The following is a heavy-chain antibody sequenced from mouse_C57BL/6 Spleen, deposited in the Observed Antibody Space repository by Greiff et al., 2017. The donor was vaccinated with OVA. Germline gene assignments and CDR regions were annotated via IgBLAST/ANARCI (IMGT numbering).Heavy chain of an antibody. J-gene: IGHJ2*01. Sequence: QVQLQQPGAELVMPGASVKLSCKASGYTFTSYWMHWVKQRPGQGLEWIGEIDPSDSYTNYNQKFKGKSTLTVDKSSSTAYMQLSSLTSEDSAVYYCARGGSLYYFDYWGQGTTPPVSS. CDR3: ARGGSLYYFDY. CDR1: GYTFTSYW. V-gene: IGHV1-69*01. CDR2: IDPSDSYT.